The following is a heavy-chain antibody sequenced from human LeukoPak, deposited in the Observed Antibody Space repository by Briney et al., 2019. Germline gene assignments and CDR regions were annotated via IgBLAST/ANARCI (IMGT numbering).Heavy chain of an antibody. CDR1: GFTFSGYS. Sequence: GGSLRLSCAASGFTFSGYSMNWVRQAPGKGLEWVSSISSSSSYIYYADSVKGRFTISRDNAKNSLYLQMNSLRAEDTAVYYCARDPESGAFDIWGQGTMVTVSS. CDR3: ARDPESGAFDI. CDR2: ISSSSSYI. V-gene: IGHV3-21*01. J-gene: IGHJ3*02.